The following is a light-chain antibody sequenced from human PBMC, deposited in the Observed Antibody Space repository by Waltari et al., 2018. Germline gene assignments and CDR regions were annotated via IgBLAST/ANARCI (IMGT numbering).Light chain of an antibody. CDR1: SSDVGGYNY. Sequence: QSALTQPASVSGSPGQSITISCTGTSSDVGGYNYVSWYQQYPGTAPKVLIFHVSNRPSGVSDRFSGSKSANTASLTISGRQAEDEADYYCSSYTSSRTYVFGTGTKVTVL. CDR2: HVS. J-gene: IGLJ1*01. V-gene: IGLV2-14*03. CDR3: SSYTSSRTYV.